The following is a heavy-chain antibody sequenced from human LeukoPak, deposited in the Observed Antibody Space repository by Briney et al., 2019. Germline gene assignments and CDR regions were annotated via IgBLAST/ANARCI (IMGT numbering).Heavy chain of an antibody. J-gene: IGHJ6*03. CDR3: ARDLSRGGVYYYYMDV. V-gene: IGHV4-4*07. Sequence: PSXXLSLTCTVSGGSISSYYWSWLRQPAGKGLEWIGRIYTSGSNNYNPSLKTRVTMSVYTSKNQFSLKLSSVTAADTAVYYCARDLSRGGVYYYYMDVWGKGTTVTVSS. CDR2: IYTSGSN. CDR1: GGSISSYY. D-gene: IGHD2-8*02.